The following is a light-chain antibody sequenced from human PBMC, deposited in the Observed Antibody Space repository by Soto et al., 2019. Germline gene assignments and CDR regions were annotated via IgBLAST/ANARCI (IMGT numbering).Light chain of an antibody. CDR1: QSISSW. V-gene: IGKV1-5*01. CDR3: QQYNSYSYT. Sequence: IQMTQSPSTLSASVGDRVTITCRASQSISSWLALYQQKPGKAPKLLIYDASSLESGVPSWFSGSGSGTEFPLTISSLQPDDFATYYCQQYNSYSYTFGQGTKVDNK. CDR2: DAS. J-gene: IGKJ2*01.